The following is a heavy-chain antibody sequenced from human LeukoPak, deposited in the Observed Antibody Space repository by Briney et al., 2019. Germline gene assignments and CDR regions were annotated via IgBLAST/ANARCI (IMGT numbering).Heavy chain of an antibody. CDR3: ARRITILGDQVDYFDY. CDR2: VYPGDSDT. V-gene: IGHV5-51*01. CDR1: GYSFTNYW. J-gene: IGHJ4*02. D-gene: IGHD3-3*01. Sequence: GESLKISCKGFGYSFTNYWIAWVRQMPGKGLECMGIVYPGDSDTTYSPSFQGQVTISVDKSISTAYLQWSSLEASDTAMYYCARRITILGDQVDYFDYWGQGTLVTVSS.